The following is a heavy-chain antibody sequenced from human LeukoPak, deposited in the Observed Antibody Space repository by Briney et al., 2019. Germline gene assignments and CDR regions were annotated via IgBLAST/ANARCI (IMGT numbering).Heavy chain of an antibody. CDR1: GFTFSSYG. CDR2: ISGSGGST. Sequence: GGTLRLSCAASGFTFSSYGMSWVRQAPGKGLEWVSAISGSGGSTYYADSVKGRFTISRDNSKNTLYLQMNSLRAEDTAVYYCAKAGDYYDSSGYTNTPVYWGQGTLVTVSS. V-gene: IGHV3-23*01. J-gene: IGHJ4*02. CDR3: AKAGDYYDSSGYTNTPVY. D-gene: IGHD3-22*01.